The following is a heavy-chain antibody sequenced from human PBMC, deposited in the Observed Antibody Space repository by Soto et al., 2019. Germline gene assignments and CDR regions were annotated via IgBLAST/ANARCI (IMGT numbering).Heavy chain of an antibody. Sequence: TLCLTCTVSGASISSGGYYWSWIRQHPGKGLEWIGYIYYSGSTYYNPSLKSRVTISVDTSKNQFSLKLSSVTAADTAVYYCARSSVAMVRGAGWFDPWGQGTPVTVSS. CDR1: GASISSGGYY. V-gene: IGHV4-31*03. CDR3: ARSSVAMVRGAGWFDP. CDR2: IYYSGST. J-gene: IGHJ5*02. D-gene: IGHD3-10*01.